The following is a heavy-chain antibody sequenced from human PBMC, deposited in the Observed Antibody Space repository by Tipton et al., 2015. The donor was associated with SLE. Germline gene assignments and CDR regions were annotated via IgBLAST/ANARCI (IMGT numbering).Heavy chain of an antibody. CDR1: GGSISSHY. CDR3: AGYNWGSQYGMDV. D-gene: IGHD1-1*01. CDR2: ISNSGST. V-gene: IGHV4-59*11. Sequence: TLSLTCTVSGGSISSHYWSWIRQPPGKGLEWIGYISNSGSTNHNPSLKSRVTISVDTSKNQISLKLTSVTAADTAVYYCAGYNWGSQYGMDVWGQGTTVTVSS. J-gene: IGHJ6*02.